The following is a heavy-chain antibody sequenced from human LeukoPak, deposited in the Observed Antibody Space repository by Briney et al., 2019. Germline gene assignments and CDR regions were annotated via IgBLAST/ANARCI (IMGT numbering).Heavy chain of an antibody. CDR2: MNPSSGNT. CDR1: GYIFTNYE. Sequence: ASVKVSCKASGYIFTNYEINWVRQGTGQGLEWLGWMNPSSGNTGYAQKFQGRVTITRDMSTSTAYMELSSLRSEDTAVYYCAAEGTYYYDSSAQFDYWGQGTLVTVSS. V-gene: IGHV1-8*01. J-gene: IGHJ4*02. D-gene: IGHD3-22*01. CDR3: AAEGTYYYDSSAQFDY.